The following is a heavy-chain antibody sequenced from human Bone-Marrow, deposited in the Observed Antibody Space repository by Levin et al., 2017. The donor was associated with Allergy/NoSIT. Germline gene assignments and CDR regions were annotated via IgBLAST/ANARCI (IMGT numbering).Heavy chain of an antibody. CDR1: GFTFSSYA. D-gene: IGHD6-13*01. CDR2: ISYDGSNK. Sequence: GESLKISCAASGFTFSSYAMHWVRQAPGKGLEWVAVISYDGSNKYYADSVKGRFTISRDNSKNTLYLQMNSLRAEDTAVYYCARASRCSSCQEGGDYWGQGTLVTVSS. J-gene: IGHJ4*02. V-gene: IGHV3-30-3*01. CDR3: ARASRCSSCQEGGDY.